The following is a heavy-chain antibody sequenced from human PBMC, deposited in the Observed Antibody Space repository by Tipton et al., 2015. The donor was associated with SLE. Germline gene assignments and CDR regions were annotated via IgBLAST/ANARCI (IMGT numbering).Heavy chain of an antibody. CDR2: INQSGTT. CDR3: VVCSPSSCSYFDY. J-gene: IGHJ4*02. CDR1: GGSFSDYY. D-gene: IGHD2-2*01. V-gene: IGHV4-34*01. Sequence: TLSLTCVVSGGSFSDYYWSWIRQPPGQGLEWIGDINQSGTTNYNPSPDSRVSLSVDASKDLFSLKLSSVTAADTAVYYCVVCSPSSCSYFDYWGQGRLVTVSS.